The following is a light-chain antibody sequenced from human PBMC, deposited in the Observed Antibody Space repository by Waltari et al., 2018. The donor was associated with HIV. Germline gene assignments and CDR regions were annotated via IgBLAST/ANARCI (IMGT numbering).Light chain of an antibody. Sequence: QAVVTQEPALTVSPGGTVTLTCGPSTGPVPSGHYPHWFQQKPGQAPRALIYDTNNKHSWTPARSSGSLLGGKAALTLSGAQPEDEADYFCLLSYSGARPAIFGGGTKLSVL. CDR3: LLSYSGARPAI. CDR1: TGPVPSGHY. J-gene: IGLJ2*01. V-gene: IGLV7-46*01. CDR2: DTN.